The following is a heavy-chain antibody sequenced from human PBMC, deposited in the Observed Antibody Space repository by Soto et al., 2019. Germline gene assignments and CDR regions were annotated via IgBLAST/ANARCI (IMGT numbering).Heavy chain of an antibody. Sequence: GSLRLSCAASGFTFSSYSMNWVRQAPGKGLEWVSYISSSSSTIYYADSVKGRFTISRDNAKNSLYLQMNSLRDEDTAVYYCARNYDFWSGYRPKDAFDIWGQGTMVTVSS. CDR3: ARNYDFWSGYRPKDAFDI. D-gene: IGHD3-3*01. CDR1: GFTFSSYS. V-gene: IGHV3-48*02. J-gene: IGHJ3*02. CDR2: ISSSSSTI.